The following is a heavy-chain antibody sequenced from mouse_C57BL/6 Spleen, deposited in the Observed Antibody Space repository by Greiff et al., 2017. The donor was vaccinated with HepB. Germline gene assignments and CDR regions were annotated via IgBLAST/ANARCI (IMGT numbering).Heavy chain of an antibody. CDR3: PYGSSYFDY. J-gene: IGHJ2*01. CDR2: IDPETGGT. D-gene: IGHD1-1*01. CDR1: GYTFTDYE. Sequence: VQLQQSGAELVRPGASVTLSCKASGYTFTDYEMHWVKQTPVHGLEWIGAIDPETGGTAYNQKFKGKAILTADKSSSTAYMELRSLTTEDSAVYYRPYGSSYFDYWGQGTTLAVSS. V-gene: IGHV1-15*01.